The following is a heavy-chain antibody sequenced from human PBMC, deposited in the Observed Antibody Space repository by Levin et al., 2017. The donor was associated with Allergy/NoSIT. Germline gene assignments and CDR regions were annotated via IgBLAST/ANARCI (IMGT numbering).Heavy chain of an antibody. CDR1: GFTFNIYA. CDR3: AKSVPGWGGSGKYPRQHDS. CDR2: ISDDGRTT. J-gene: IGHJ4*02. D-gene: IGHD1-26*01. Sequence: GGSLRLSCAASGFTFNIYAMNWVRQAPGKSLEWVSGISDDGRTTYYADSARGRFTVSRDNSRNTLYLQIDSLRAEDTAVYFCAKSVPGWGGSGKYPRQHDSWGQGTLVIVSS. V-gene: IGHV3-23*01.